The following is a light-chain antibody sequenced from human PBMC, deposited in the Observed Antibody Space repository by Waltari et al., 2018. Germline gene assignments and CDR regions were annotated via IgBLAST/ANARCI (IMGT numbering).Light chain of an antibody. J-gene: IGKJ1*01. CDR3: QQYYTTPQT. V-gene: IGKV4-1*01. CDR2: WAS. CDR1: QSVLYSSNNTNY. Sequence: DIVMTQSPDSLAVSLGERATSNCKSTQSVLYSSNNTNYLPWYQQKPGPPPTLILYWASTRESGVPDRFSGSGSGTDFTLTINSLQAEDAATYYCQQYYTTPQTFGQGTKVDIK.